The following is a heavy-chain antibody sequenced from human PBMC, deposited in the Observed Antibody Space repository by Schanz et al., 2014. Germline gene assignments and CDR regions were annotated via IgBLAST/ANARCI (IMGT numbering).Heavy chain of an antibody. D-gene: IGHD6-19*01. V-gene: IGHV3-30*04. CDR3: ATDYSGGGCHI. J-gene: IGHJ3*02. Sequence: QVQLEEAGGGVIQPGGSLRLSCVASGFSFSGFAFHWFRQAPVNGLEWLSIVSYVGFTNHYVDSVMGRFTLSRDNSKNTVYLQMNSMRAEDTALYFCATDYSGGGCHIWGQGTMVTVSS. CDR1: GFSFSGFA. CDR2: VSYVGFTN.